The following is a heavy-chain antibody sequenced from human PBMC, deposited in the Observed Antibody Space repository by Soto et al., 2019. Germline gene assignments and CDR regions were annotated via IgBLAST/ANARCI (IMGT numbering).Heavy chain of an antibody. J-gene: IGHJ2*01. CDR3: ARDRGWGLRYFDL. CDR2: IKQDGSEQ. CDR1: GFTFSTYW. V-gene: IGHV3-7*03. Sequence: GGSLRLSXAASGFTFSTYWMSWVRQAPGKGLEWVANIKQDGSEQYYVDSVKGRFTISRDNAKNSLYLHMNSLRAEDTAVYYCARDRGWGLRYFDLWGRGTLVTVSS. D-gene: IGHD1-26*01.